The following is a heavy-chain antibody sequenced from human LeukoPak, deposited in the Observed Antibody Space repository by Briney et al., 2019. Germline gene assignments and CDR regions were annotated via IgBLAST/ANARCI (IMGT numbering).Heavy chain of an antibody. Sequence: GGSLRLSCAASGFTFSSYAMSWVRQAPGKGLEWVSSISAGGGSAYYADSVKGRFTISRDNSKNTLYLQMNSLGAEDTAVYYCARGDMVRGVIIGYYGMDVWGQGTTVTVSS. CDR3: ARGDMVRGVIIGYYGMDV. CDR1: GFTFSSYA. J-gene: IGHJ6*02. D-gene: IGHD3-10*01. V-gene: IGHV3-23*01. CDR2: ISAGGGSA.